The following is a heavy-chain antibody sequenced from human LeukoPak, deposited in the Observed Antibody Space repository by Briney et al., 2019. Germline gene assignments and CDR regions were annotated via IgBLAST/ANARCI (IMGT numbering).Heavy chain of an antibody. CDR2: ISPGDSDT. J-gene: IGHJ4*02. V-gene: IGHV5-51*01. D-gene: IGHD6-19*01. CDR1: GYRFTSYW. Sequence: PLTFSCQASGYRFTSYWIGWAGQMTGKGLEWRGIISPGDSDTRYSPSFQGHVTISADKSNSTAYLQWSSLKASDTAMYYCARCAVTGTSVDFWGQGTLVTVSS. CDR3: ARCAVTGTSVDF.